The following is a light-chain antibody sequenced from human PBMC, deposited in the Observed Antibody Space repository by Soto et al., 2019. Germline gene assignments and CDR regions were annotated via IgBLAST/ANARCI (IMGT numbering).Light chain of an antibody. CDR1: SNDVWSSNL. Sequence: QSALTQPASVSGSPGQSITISCTGTSNDVWSSNLVSWYQQHPGKAPNLMIYEVSKRPSGVSNRFSGSKSGNTASLTISGLQAEDEADYYCCTYASSSTWVFGGGTQLTVL. V-gene: IGLV2-23*02. J-gene: IGLJ3*02. CDR2: EVS. CDR3: CTYASSSTWV.